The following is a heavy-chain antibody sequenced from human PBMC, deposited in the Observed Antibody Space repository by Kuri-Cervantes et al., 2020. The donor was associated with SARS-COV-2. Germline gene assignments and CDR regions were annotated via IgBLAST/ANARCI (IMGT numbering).Heavy chain of an antibody. CDR3: ARQGPSIAAPGRRWFDP. V-gene: IGHV4-39*01. CDR2: IYYSGST. CDR1: GGSISSSSYY. Sequence: SETLSLTCIVSGGSISSSSYYWGWIRQPPGKGLEWIGSIYYSGSTYYNPSLKSRVTISVDTSKNQFSLKLSSVTAADTAVYYCARQGPSIAAPGRRWFDPWGQGTLVTVSS. J-gene: IGHJ5*02. D-gene: IGHD6-6*01.